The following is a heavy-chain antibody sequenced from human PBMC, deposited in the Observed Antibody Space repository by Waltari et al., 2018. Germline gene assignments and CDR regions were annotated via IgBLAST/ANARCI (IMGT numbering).Heavy chain of an antibody. CDR2: ISSSSSTI. J-gene: IGHJ3*02. V-gene: IGHV3-48*01. Sequence: EVQLVESGGGLVQPGGSLRLSCAASGFTFSSYSMNWVRQAPGKGLEWVSYISSSSSTIYYADSVKGRFTISRDNAKNSLYLQMNSLRAEDTAVYYCARARGRDSSGYSRGYDAFDIWGQGTMVTVSS. CDR1: GFTFSSYS. CDR3: ARARGRDSSGYSRGYDAFDI. D-gene: IGHD3-22*01.